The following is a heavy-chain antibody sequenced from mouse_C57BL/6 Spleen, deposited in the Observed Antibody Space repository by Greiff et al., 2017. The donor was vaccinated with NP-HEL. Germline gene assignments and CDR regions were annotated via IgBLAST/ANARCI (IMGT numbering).Heavy chain of an antibody. CDR1: GYTFTSYW. CDR3: ARRGGDFDY. V-gene: IGHV1-50*01. CDR2: IDPSDRYT. Sequence: QVQLQQPGAELVKPGASVKLSCKASGYTFTSYWMQWVKQRPGQGLEWIGEIDPSDRYTNYNQRFKGKATLTVDTSSSTAYLQRSSRTSEDSAVYDWARRGGDFDYWGQGTTLTVSS. J-gene: IGHJ2*01.